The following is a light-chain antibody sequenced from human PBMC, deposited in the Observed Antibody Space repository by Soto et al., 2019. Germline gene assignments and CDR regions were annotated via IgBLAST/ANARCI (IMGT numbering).Light chain of an antibody. CDR2: KAS. Sequence: DIQMTQSPSTLSASVGDRVTITCRASQSISSWLAWYQQKPGKAPKLLIYKASSLESGVPSRFTASGSGTEFTPTIRSLKPDDFEFYYCKQYNSDSITLPQGTRLEIK. V-gene: IGKV1-5*03. CDR1: QSISSW. CDR3: KQYNSDSIT. J-gene: IGKJ5*01.